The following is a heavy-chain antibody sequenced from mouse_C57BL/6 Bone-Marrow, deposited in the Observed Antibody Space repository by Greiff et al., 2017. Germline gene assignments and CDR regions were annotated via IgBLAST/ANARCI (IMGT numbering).Heavy chain of an antibody. CDR1: GYTFTSYW. CDR2: IHPNSGST. Sequence: QVQLQQPGAELVKPGASVKLSCKASGYTFTSYWMHWVKQRPGQGLEWIGMIHPNSGSTNYNEKFKSKATLTVDKSSSTAYMQLSSLTSEDSAVYYCARWNYYGSSYVDAMDYWGQGTSVTGSS. CDR3: ARWNYYGSSYVDAMDY. J-gene: IGHJ4*01. V-gene: IGHV1-64*01. D-gene: IGHD1-1*01.